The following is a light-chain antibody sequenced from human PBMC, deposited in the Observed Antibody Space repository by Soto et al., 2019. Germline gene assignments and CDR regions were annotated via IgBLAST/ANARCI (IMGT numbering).Light chain of an antibody. CDR1: SSDVGAYDF. CDR2: DVS. J-gene: IGLJ1*01. Sequence: QPVLTQPASVSGSPGQSITISCTGTSSDVGAYDFVSWYQQHPGKAPKLMIYDVSDRPSGVSNRFSGSKSGNAASLTISGLRTEDEAEYYCSSYRTNSTRVFGTGTKLTVL. V-gene: IGLV2-14*01. CDR3: SSYRTNSTRV.